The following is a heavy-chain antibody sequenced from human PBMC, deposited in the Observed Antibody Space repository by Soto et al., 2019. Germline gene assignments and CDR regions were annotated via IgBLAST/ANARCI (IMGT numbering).Heavy chain of an antibody. CDR2: VTASGDGT. Sequence: GGSLRLSCAASGFTFSSFAMTWVRQAPGKGLEWVSVVTASGDGTRYADSVKGRFTISRDNSKSTLFLQMNSLRAEDTAVYYCARASNDFSPRPDSYWGQGTLVTVSS. J-gene: IGHJ4*02. CDR3: ARASNDFSPRPDSY. V-gene: IGHV3-23*01. D-gene: IGHD6-6*01. CDR1: GFTFSSFA.